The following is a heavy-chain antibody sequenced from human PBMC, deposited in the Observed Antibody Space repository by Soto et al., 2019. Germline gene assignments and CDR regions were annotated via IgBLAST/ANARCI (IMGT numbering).Heavy chain of an antibody. D-gene: IGHD4-17*01. CDR1: GFTFSSYG. J-gene: IGHJ6*02. V-gene: IGHV3-33*01. CDR3: ARPTSTVSYYYYGMDV. CDR2: IWYDGSNK. Sequence: GGSLRLSCAASGFTFSSYGMHWVRQAPGKGLEWVAVIWYDGSNKYYADSVKGRFTISRDNSKNTLYLQMNSLRAEDTAVYYCARPTSTVSYYYYGMDVWGQGTTVTVSS.